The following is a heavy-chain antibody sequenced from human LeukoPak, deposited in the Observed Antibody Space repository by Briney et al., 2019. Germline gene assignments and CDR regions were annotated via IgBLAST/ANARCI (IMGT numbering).Heavy chain of an antibody. J-gene: IGHJ4*02. CDR2: IWYDGSNK. CDR1: GFTFSSYG. CDR3: TGSVVYNYGLFDY. Sequence: QPGRSLRLSCAASGFTFSSYGMHWVRQAPGKGLEWVAVIWYDGSNKYYADSVKGRFTISRDNSNNMLYLQMNNLGAEDTAVYYCTGSVVYNYGLFDYWGQGTLVSVSS. D-gene: IGHD5-18*01. V-gene: IGHV3-33*01.